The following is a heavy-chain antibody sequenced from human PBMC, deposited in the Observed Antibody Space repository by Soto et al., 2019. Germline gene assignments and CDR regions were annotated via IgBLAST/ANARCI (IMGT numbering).Heavy chain of an antibody. D-gene: IGHD2-15*01. V-gene: IGHV3-21*01. Sequence: GVSLRLSCAASGFTFSSYSMNWVRQAPGKGLEWVSSISSSSSYIYYADSVKGRFTISRDNAKNSLYLQMNSLRAEDTAVYYCERYLGYCSGGRCYYTCYYYYRMDVWCPAHTVSLSS. CDR2: ISSSSSYI. J-gene: IGHJ6*02. CDR3: ERYLGYCSGGRCYYTCYYYYRMDV. CDR1: GFTFSSYS.